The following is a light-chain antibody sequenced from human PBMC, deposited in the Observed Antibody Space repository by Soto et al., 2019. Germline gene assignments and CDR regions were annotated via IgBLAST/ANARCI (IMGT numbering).Light chain of an antibody. CDR1: SSNIGAGYD. CDR2: GNS. CDR3: QSYDSSLSVGV. V-gene: IGLV1-40*01. J-gene: IGLJ2*01. Sequence: QSVLTQPPSVSGAPGQRVTISCTGSSSNIGAGYDVHWYQQLPGTATKLLIYGNSNRPSGVPDRFSGSKSGTSASLAITGLQAEDEADYYCQSYDSSLSVGVFGGGTKLTVL.